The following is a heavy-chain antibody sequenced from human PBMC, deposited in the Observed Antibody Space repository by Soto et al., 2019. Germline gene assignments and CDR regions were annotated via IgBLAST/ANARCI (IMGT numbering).Heavy chain of an antibody. CDR1: GDTFSRYP. Sequence: PVKLYCKASGDTFSRYPVSWVRKAPGQGLEWMGGIIPIFGTANYAQKFQGRVTITADKSTSTAYMELSSLRSEDTAVYYCARGMSGSTYYFGYWGQGTLVSVSS. CDR3: ARGMSGSTYYFGY. D-gene: IGHD1-26*01. J-gene: IGHJ4*02. V-gene: IGHV1-69*06. CDR2: IIPIFGTA.